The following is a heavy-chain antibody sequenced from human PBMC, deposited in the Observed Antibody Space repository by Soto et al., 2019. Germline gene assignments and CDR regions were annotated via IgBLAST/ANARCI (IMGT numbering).Heavy chain of an antibody. CDR2: IYYSGST. CDR3: ARVMSSWYYYYYGMDV. CDR1: GGSISSYY. J-gene: IGHJ6*02. V-gene: IGHV4-59*01. D-gene: IGHD6-13*01. Sequence: SETLSLTCTVSGGSISSYYWSWNRQPPGKGLEWIGYIYYSGSTNYNPSFKSRVTISVDTSKNQFSLKLSSVTAADTAVYYCARVMSSWYYYYYGMDVWGQGTTVTVSS.